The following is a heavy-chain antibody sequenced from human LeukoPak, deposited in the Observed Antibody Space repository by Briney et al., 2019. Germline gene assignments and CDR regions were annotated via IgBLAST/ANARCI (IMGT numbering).Heavy chain of an antibody. J-gene: IGHJ4*02. CDR2: IKEDGTET. CDR1: GFNICDFW. CDR3: VRESRPGGAMGLYHNFDY. D-gene: IGHD3-16*01. Sequence: GGSLRLSCAASGFNICDFWMTWVRQAPGKGLEWVANIKEDGTETHLVDSVKGRFTISRDNTKNVLYLQMNSLRGDDTATYYCVRESRPGGAMGLYHNFDYWGQGTLVAVSS. V-gene: IGHV3-7*01.